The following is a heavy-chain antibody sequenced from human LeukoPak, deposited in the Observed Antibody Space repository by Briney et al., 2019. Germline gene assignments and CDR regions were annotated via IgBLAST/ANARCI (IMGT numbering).Heavy chain of an antibody. CDR3: ARSTVAGRFDY. J-gene: IGHJ4*02. CDR2: MNPNSGNT. V-gene: IGHV1-8*03. CDR1: GYTFTSYD. D-gene: IGHD6-19*01. Sequence: GASXKVSCKASGYTFTSYDINWVRQATGQGLEWRGWMNPNSGNTGYAQKFQGRLTLTRNTSISTAYMELSSLRSEDTAVDYCARSTVAGRFDYWAQGTLVTVSS.